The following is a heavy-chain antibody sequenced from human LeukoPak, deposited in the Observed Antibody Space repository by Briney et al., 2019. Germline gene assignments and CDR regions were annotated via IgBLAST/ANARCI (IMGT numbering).Heavy chain of an antibody. D-gene: IGHD3-3*01. CDR1: GGSISNYQ. CDR3: ASTIFGVVTYYYGMDV. J-gene: IGHJ6*02. Sequence: PSETLSLTCTVSGGSISNYQWSWIRQPPGKGLEWIGYFYYSGSTNYNPSLMSRVTISVDTSKNQFSLKVTSVTAADTAVYYCASTIFGVVTYYYGMDVWGQGTTVTVSS. CDR2: FYYSGST. V-gene: IGHV4-59*08.